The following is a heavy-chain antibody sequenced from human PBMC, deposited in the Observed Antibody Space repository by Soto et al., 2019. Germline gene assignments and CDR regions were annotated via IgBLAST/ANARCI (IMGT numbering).Heavy chain of an antibody. CDR2: INHSGST. V-gene: IGHV4-34*01. CDR1: GGSFSGYY. J-gene: IGHJ4*02. CDR3: ARGKLSDYVWGSYRYQFDY. D-gene: IGHD3-16*02. Sequence: SETLSLTCAVYGGSFSGYYWSWIRQPPGKGLEWIGEINHSGSTNYNPSLKSRVTISVDTSKNQFSLKLSSVTAADTAVYYCARGKLSDYVWGSYRYQFDYWGQGTVVTVSS.